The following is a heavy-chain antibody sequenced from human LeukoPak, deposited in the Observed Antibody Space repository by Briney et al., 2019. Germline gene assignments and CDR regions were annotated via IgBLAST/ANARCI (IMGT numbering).Heavy chain of an antibody. CDR3: ARMRTRVVTLFDY. V-gene: IGHV4-39*01. D-gene: IGHD2-21*02. CDR1: GGSINRNSFY. CDR2: IYYSGST. J-gene: IGHJ4*02. Sequence: SETLSLTCTVSGGSINRNSFYWGWTRQPPGKGLEWIGSIYYSGSTYYSPSLKSRVTISVDTSKNQFSLKLSSVTAADTAVYYCARMRTRVVTLFDYWGQGTLVTVSS.